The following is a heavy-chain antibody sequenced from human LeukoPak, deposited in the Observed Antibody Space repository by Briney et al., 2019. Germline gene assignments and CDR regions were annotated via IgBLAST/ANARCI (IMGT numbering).Heavy chain of an antibody. D-gene: IGHD5-18*01. V-gene: IGHV4-59*01. CDR1: GGSIRGYY. CDR3: ARHNTAMDDNWFDP. J-gene: IGHJ5*02. Sequence: SETLSLTCNVSGGSIRGYYWSWIRQPPGKGLEWIGYIYSSGSTNYNPSLKSRVTISVDTSKNQFSLKLSSVTAADTAVYYCARHNTAMDDNWFDPWGQGTLVTVSS. CDR2: IYSSGST.